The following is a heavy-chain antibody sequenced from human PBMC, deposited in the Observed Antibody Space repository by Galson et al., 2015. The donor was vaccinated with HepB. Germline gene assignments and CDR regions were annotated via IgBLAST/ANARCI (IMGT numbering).Heavy chain of an antibody. V-gene: IGHV2-5*01. CDR3: AHRQYDSGGDRYVY. CDR1: GFSLSSSGVG. D-gene: IGHD3-22*01. Sequence: PALVKPTQTLTLTCTFSGFSLSSSGVGVGWIRQPPGKALEWLALFYWNDDESYRSSLKSRLTITKAPSKTQVVLTMTNMDPVDTATYYCAHRQYDSGGDRYVYWGQGTLVTVSS. J-gene: IGHJ4*02. CDR2: FYWNDDE.